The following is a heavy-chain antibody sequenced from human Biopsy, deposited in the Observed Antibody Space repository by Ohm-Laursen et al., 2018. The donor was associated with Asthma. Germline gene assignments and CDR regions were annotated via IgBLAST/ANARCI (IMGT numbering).Heavy chain of an antibody. Sequence: SQTLSLTCTVSGGSVSSGSHCWSWIRQPPGKGLEWIGYISYSGSTNYNPSLKSRVTISVDTSKNQFSLKLSSVTAADTAVYYCARDFVDSAMDYFDYWGQGTLVTVSS. CDR2: ISYSGST. D-gene: IGHD5-18*01. CDR3: ARDFVDSAMDYFDY. CDR1: GGSVSSGSHC. J-gene: IGHJ4*02. V-gene: IGHV4-61*01.